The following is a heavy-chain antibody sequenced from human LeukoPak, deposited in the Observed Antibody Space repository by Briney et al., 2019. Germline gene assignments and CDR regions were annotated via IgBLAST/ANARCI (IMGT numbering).Heavy chain of an antibody. D-gene: IGHD5-18*01. Sequence: ASVKVSCKASGYTFTSYGISWVRQAPGQGLEWMGWISAYNGNTNYAQKLQGRVTMTTDTSTSTAYMELRSLRSDDTAVYYCARSHGTGIQLWFGDYYYYYGMDVWGQGTTVTVSS. CDR2: ISAYNGNT. CDR1: GYTFTSYG. J-gene: IGHJ6*02. V-gene: IGHV1-18*01. CDR3: ARSHGTGIQLWFGDYYYYYGMDV.